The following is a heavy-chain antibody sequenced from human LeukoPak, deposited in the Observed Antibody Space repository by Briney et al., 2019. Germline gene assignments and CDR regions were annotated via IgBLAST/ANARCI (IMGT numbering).Heavy chain of an antibody. CDR3: AREPPRAAGYYYYGMDV. V-gene: IGHV3-30*03. CDR2: IPYDGSDK. Sequence: GGSLRLSCAASGFTFSSYGMDWVRQAPGKGLEWVTFIPYDGSDKYYADSVKGRFTISRDNSKNTLYLQMNSLRAEDTAVYYCAREPPRAAGYYYYGMDVWGQGTTVTVSS. D-gene: IGHD6-25*01. J-gene: IGHJ6*02. CDR1: GFTFSSYG.